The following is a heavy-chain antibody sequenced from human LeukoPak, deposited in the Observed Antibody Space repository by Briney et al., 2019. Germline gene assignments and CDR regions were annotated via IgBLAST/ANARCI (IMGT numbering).Heavy chain of an antibody. CDR3: ARDGETIVGATTFCDY. Sequence: QSGGSLRLSCAASGFTFSSYGMHWVRQAPGKGLEWVAVIWYDGSNKYYADSVKGRFTISRDNSKNTLYLQMNSLRVEDTAVYYCARDGETIVGATTFCDYWGQGTLVTVSS. CDR2: IWYDGSNK. V-gene: IGHV3-33*01. CDR1: GFTFSSYG. J-gene: IGHJ4*02. D-gene: IGHD1-26*01.